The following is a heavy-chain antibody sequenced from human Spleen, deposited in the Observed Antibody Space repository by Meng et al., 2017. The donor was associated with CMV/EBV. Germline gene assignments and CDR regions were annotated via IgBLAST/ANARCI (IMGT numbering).Heavy chain of an antibody. CDR2: IYPADSDT. CDR1: GYSFIGHW. D-gene: IGHD3-16*01. J-gene: IGHJ4*02. CDR3: TRGGLADFDF. V-gene: IGHV5-51*01. Sequence: GESLKISCKGSGYSFIGHWIAWVRQTPGKGLEWMGIIYPADSDTRYSPSFQGHVTISADKSIDTAYLQWNSLKASDTATYYCTRGGLADFDFWGQGTLVTVSS.